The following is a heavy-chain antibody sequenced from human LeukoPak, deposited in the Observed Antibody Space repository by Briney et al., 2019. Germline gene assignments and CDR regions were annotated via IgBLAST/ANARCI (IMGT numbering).Heavy chain of an antibody. Sequence: GASAKVSCKASGYTFTGYYMHWVRQAPGQGLEWMGWINPNSGGTNYAQKFQGRVTMTRDTSISTAYMELSRLRSDDTAVHYCATSLLEWLPFDYWGQGTLVTVSS. D-gene: IGHD3-3*01. CDR3: ATSLLEWLPFDY. V-gene: IGHV1-2*02. CDR2: INPNSGGT. CDR1: GYTFTGYY. J-gene: IGHJ4*02.